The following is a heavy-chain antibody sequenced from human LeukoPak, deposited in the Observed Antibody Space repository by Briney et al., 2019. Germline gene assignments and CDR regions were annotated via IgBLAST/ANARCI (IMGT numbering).Heavy chain of an antibody. CDR2: SNGGNGNT. CDR3: ARDSTGTGLLEY. CDR1: GYTFTSYP. V-gene: IGHV1-3*02. Sequence: GASVKLSCKASGYTFTSYPIHWVRQAPGQRLEWMGWSNGGNGNTKYSQEFQDRVTITRDTSASKAYMELSSLRSEDMAVYYCARDSTGTGLLEYWGQGTLVTVSS. J-gene: IGHJ4*02. D-gene: IGHD1-7*01.